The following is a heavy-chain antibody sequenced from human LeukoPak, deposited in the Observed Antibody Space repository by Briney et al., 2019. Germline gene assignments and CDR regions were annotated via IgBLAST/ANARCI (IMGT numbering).Heavy chain of an antibody. J-gene: IGHJ4*02. CDR1: GYSFTNYW. CDR2: IYPGDSDT. V-gene: IGHV5-51*01. CDR3: ARRGYYDSSGYYNFDY. D-gene: IGHD3-22*01. Sequence: GESLKISCKGSGYSFTNYWIAWVRQMPGKGLEWMGIIYPGDSDTRCSPSFQGQVTISADKSISTAYLQWSSLKASDTAMYYCARRGYYDSSGYYNFDYWGQGTLVTVSS.